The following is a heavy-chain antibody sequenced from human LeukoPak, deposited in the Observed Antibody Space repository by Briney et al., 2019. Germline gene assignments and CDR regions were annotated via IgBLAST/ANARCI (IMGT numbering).Heavy chain of an antibody. J-gene: IGHJ6*02. CDR2: ISSNGGST. Sequence: GGSLRLSCAASGFTFSSYAMHWVRQAPGKGLEYVSAISSNGGSTYYANSVKGRFTISRDNSKNTLYLQMGSLRAEDTAVYYCARDLVSYGMDVWGQGTTVTVSS. D-gene: IGHD4-23*01. CDR1: GFTFSSYA. V-gene: IGHV3-64*01. CDR3: ARDLVSYGMDV.